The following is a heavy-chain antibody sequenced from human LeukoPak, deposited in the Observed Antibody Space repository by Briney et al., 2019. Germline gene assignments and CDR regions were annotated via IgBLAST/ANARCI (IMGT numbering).Heavy chain of an antibody. CDR3: ARDIPSSTSNSYYYYGMDV. Sequence: GASVKVSCKASGYTFTSYGISWVRQAPGQGLEWMGWISACNGNTNYAQKLQGRVTMTTDTSTSTAYMELRSLRSDDTAVYYCARDIPSSTSNSYYYYGMDVWGQGTTVTVSS. CDR1: GYTFTSYG. V-gene: IGHV1-18*01. J-gene: IGHJ6*02. CDR2: ISACNGNT. D-gene: IGHD2-2*01.